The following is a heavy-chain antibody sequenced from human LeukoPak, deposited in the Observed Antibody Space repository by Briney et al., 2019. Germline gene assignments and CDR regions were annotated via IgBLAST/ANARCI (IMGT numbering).Heavy chain of an antibody. J-gene: IGHJ4*02. Sequence: GGSLRLSCSASGYIFSNYDMHWVRQAPGKGLEYVSAINNNGGRTYYADSVKGRFTVSRDNPKNTLYLQMSSLRAEDTAVYYCVKMYDGYWGQGTLVTVSS. CDR2: INNNGGRT. CDR1: GYIFSNYD. V-gene: IGHV3-64D*06. CDR3: VKMYDGY. D-gene: IGHD3-3*01.